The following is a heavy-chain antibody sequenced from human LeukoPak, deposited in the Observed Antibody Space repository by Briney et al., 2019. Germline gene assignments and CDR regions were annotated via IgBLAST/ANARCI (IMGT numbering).Heavy chain of an antibody. Sequence: GASVKVSCKASGGTFSSYAISWVRQAPGQGLEWMGGIIPIFGTANYAQKFQGRVTITADESTSTAYMELSSLRSEDMAVYYCVWVAAAVHYWGQGTLVTVSS. CDR3: VWVAAAVHY. D-gene: IGHD6-13*01. J-gene: IGHJ4*02. V-gene: IGHV1-69*13. CDR1: GGTFSSYA. CDR2: IIPIFGTA.